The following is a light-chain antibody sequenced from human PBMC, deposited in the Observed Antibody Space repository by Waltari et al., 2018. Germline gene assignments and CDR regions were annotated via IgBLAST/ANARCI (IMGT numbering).Light chain of an antibody. CDR3: LQVDSFPRT. V-gene: IGKV1-12*01. CDR2: DSS. CDR1: QGISSR. Sequence: DIQMSQSPSSVSASVGDRVTLTCRASQGISSRLAWYQQKPGKAPHRLISDSSSLHSGVPSRFSGSGSGTDFTLTISSLQPEDFATYYCLQVDSFPRTFGQGTKVEVK. J-gene: IGKJ1*01.